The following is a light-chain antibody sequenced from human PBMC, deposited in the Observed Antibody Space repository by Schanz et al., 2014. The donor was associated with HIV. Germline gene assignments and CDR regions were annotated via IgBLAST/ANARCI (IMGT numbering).Light chain of an antibody. CDR3: CSYAGIFSPLYV. CDR1: ISDVGSYNL. V-gene: IGLV2-23*01. CDR2: EGS. J-gene: IGLJ1*01. Sequence: QSALTQSASVSGSPGQSITISCTGTISDVGSYNLVSWYQQHPGKAPKLIIYEGSKRPLGVSNRFSGSKSGNTASLTISGLQAEDEADYYCCSYAGIFSPLYVFGTGTKLTVL.